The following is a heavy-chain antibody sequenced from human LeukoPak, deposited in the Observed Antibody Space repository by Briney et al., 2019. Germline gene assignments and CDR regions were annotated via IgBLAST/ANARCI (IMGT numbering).Heavy chain of an antibody. D-gene: IGHD2-21*02. V-gene: IGHV4-39*01. CDR3: ARQDTSNGLLPYYFDY. J-gene: IGHJ4*02. CDR2: IYYSGST. Sequence: PSETLSLNCTVSGGSISSSSYYWGWIRQPPGKELEWIGSIYYSGSTYYNPSLKSRVTISVDTSKNQFSLKLSSVTAADTAVYYCARQDTSNGLLPYYFDYWGQGTLVTVSS. CDR1: GGSISSSSYY.